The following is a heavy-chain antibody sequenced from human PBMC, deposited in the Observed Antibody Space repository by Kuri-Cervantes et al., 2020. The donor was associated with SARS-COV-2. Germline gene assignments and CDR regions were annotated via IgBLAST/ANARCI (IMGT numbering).Heavy chain of an antibody. V-gene: IGHV3-53*01. J-gene: IGHJ6*02. CDR2: IYSGGST. CDR3: ARDERWRYCSGGSCYGDYYYGMDV. D-gene: IGHD2-15*01. Sequence: GESLKISCAASGFTVSSNYMSWVRQAPGKGLEWVSVIYSGGSTYYTDFVKGRFTISRDNSKNTLYLQMNSLRAEDTAVYYCARDERWRYCSGGSCYGDYYYGMDVWGQGTTVTVSS. CDR1: GFTVSSNY.